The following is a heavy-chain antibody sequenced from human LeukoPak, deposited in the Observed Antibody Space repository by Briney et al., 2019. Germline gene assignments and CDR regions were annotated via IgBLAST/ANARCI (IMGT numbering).Heavy chain of an antibody. CDR3: ARHPTRGPAGRYFDWLSPQRFDY. D-gene: IGHD3-9*01. CDR2: INHSGST. J-gene: IGHJ4*02. Sequence: SETLSLTCAVYGGSFSGYYWSWIRQPPGKGLEWIGEINHSGSTNYNPSLKSRVTISVDTSKNQFSLKLSSVTAADTAVYYCARHPTRGPAGRYFDWLSPQRFDYWGQGTLVTVSS. V-gene: IGHV4-34*01. CDR1: GGSFSGYY.